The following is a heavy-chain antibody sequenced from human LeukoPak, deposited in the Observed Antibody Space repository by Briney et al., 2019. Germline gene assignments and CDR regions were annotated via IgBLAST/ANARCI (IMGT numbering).Heavy chain of an antibody. Sequence: GGSLRLFCAASGFTFSSYAMSWVRQAPGKGLEWVSAISGSGGCTHYADSVKGRFTISRDNSKNTLYLQMNSLRAEDPAVYYFAKEGLELWFGELVGGRVDYWGQGTLVTVSS. J-gene: IGHJ4*02. CDR3: AKEGLELWFGELVGGRVDY. D-gene: IGHD3-10*01. CDR1: GFTFSSYA. CDR2: ISGSGGCT. V-gene: IGHV3-23*01.